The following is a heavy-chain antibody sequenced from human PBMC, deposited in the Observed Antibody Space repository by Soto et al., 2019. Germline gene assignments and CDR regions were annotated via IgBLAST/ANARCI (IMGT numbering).Heavy chain of an antibody. D-gene: IGHD1-1*01. CDR2: INPNSGGT. J-gene: IGHJ4*02. V-gene: IGHV1-2*02. Sequence: ASVNVSCKSSGYTFSDYYIHWGRQAPGQGLEWMGWINPNSGGTKYAPKFQGGVTMTRDTSITTAYMELSRLRSGDTAVYYCAKEPATAKPEGVDFWGQGTLVTVS. CDR1: GYTFSDYY. CDR3: AKEPATAKPEGVDF.